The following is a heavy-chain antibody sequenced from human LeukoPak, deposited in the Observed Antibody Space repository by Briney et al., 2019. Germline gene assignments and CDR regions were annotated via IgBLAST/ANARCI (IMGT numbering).Heavy chain of an antibody. V-gene: IGHV1-3*01. CDR2: INAGNGNT. D-gene: IGHD6-13*01. CDR1: GYIFTTYA. CDR3: ATTVSAGTYRYFQH. J-gene: IGHJ1*01. Sequence: ASVKVSFKASGYIFTTYAMHWVGQAPGQSLEWMGWINAGNGNTKYSQKFQGRVTITRDTSANIAYMELSSLRSEDTAVYYCATTVSAGTYRYFQHWGQGTLATVSS.